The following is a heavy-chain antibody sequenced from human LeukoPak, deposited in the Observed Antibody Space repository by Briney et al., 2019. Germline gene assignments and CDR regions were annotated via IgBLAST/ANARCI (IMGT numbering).Heavy chain of an antibody. J-gene: IGHJ4*02. CDR3: ARELKVGNTGYYFDY. CDR1: GGSISSGSYY. D-gene: IGHD2/OR15-2a*01. CDR2: IYTSGST. Sequence: SQTLSLTCTVSGGSISSGSYYWSWIRQPAGKGLEWIGRIYTSGSTNYNPSLKSRVTISLDTSKNQFSLNLNSVTAADTAVYYCARELKVGNTGYYFDYWGQGTLVTVSS. V-gene: IGHV4-61*02.